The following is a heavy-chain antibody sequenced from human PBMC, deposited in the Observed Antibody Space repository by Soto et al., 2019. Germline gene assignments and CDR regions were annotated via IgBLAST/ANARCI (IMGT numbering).Heavy chain of an antibody. J-gene: IGHJ5*02. Sequence: PSETLSLTCPVSGDSISTDYWSWIRQSPGKGLEWIGFIYYGGSTNYNPSFQGHVTISADKSLSTAYLQWNSLRASDTATYYCARGGPQVVHNWVDPWGQGTLVTV. CDR2: IYYGGST. D-gene: IGHD2-15*01. V-gene: IGHV4-59*12. CDR3: ARGGPQVVHNWVDP. CDR1: GDSISTDY.